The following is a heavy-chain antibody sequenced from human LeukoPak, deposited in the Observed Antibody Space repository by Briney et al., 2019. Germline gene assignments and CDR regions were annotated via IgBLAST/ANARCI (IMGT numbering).Heavy chain of an antibody. V-gene: IGHV1-2*02. D-gene: IGHD1-26*01. CDR1: GYTFTSYD. J-gene: IGHJ4*02. CDR2: INPNSGGT. Sequence: ASVKVPCKASGYTFTSYDINWVRQAPGQGLEWMGWINPNSGGTNYAQKFQGRVTMTRDTSISTASMEVSRLRSDDTAVYYCARVELFSGSLLYDYWGQGTLVTVSS. CDR3: ARVELFSGSLLYDY.